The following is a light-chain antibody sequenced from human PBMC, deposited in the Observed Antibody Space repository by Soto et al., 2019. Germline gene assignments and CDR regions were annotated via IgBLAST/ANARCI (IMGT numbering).Light chain of an antibody. V-gene: IGKV3-15*01. CDR3: QYYNNWLAT. CDR1: QTISNT. CDR2: AAS. J-gene: IGKJ4*01. Sequence: EVVMTQSPATLSVSPVDKVSISCRANQTISNTLAWYQQKPVQAPRLLIYAASTRATGVSARFSGSGSGTEFTLTISSLQSEDFTIYYCQYYNNWLATFGGGTKVDIK.